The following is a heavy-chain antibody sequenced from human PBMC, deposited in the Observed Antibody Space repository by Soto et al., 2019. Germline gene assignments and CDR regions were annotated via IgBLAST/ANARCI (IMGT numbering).Heavy chain of an antibody. CDR1: GFTFSSYG. CDR2: IWYDGSNK. J-gene: IGHJ4*02. V-gene: IGHV3-33*01. Sequence: QVQLVESGGGVVQPGRSLRLSCAASGFTFSSYGMHWVRQAPGKGLEWVALIWYDGSNKYYSDSVKGRFTISRDNSKNTRYLQVNSLRAEDTALYYCARDRGPKVETARAAYWCQGTLVTVSA. D-gene: IGHD5-18*01. CDR3: ARDRGPKVETARAAY.